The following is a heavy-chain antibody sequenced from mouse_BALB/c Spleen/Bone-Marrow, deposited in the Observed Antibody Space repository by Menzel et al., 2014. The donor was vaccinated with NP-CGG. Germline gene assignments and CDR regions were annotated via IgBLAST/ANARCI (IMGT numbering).Heavy chain of an antibody. CDR3: TRSYGSSYEYYFDY. J-gene: IGHJ2*01. Sequence: SGAELVRPGASVKLSCKASGYTFTSNWINWVKQRPGRGLEWIGNIYPSDSYTNYNQKFKDKATLTVDKSSSTAYMQLSSPTSEDSAVYYCTRSYGSSYEYYFDYWGQGTTLTVSS. D-gene: IGHD1-1*01. CDR1: GYTFTSNW. V-gene: IGHV1-69*02. CDR2: IYPSDSYT.